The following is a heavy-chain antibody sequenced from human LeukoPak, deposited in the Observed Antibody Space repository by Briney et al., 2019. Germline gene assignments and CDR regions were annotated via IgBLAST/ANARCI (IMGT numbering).Heavy chain of an antibody. CDR2: IYSDGSST. CDR1: GFTFSSYW. Sequence: GGSLRLSCAASGFTFSSYWMHWVRHAPGKGLVWVSRIYSDGSSTRYADSVKGRFTISRDNAKNTLYLQMNSLRADDTAVYYCAREYCGDNCYPFDYWGQGTLVTVSS. CDR3: AREYCGDNCYPFDY. J-gene: IGHJ4*02. D-gene: IGHD2-21*02. V-gene: IGHV3-74*01.